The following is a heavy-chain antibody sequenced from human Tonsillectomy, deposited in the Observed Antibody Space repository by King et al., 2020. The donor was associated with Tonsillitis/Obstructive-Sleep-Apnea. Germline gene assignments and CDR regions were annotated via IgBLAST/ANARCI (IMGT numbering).Heavy chain of an antibody. CDR3: AKTGSWPGNPHDY. CDR1: GFTFSNYG. J-gene: IGHJ4*02. D-gene: IGHD1-14*01. Sequence: VQLVESGGGVVQPERSLIRSCAASGFTFSNYGMHLGRQATGQRREWVAFVSYDGNNEDYAYLVKGRFTIARDNSKNTLFLQMNSLRVEDTAVYYCAKTGSWPGNPHDYWGQGALVTVSS. CDR2: VSYDGNNE. V-gene: IGHV3-30*18.